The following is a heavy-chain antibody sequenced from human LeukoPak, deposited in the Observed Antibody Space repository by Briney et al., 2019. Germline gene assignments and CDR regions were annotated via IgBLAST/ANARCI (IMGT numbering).Heavy chain of an antibody. V-gene: IGHV3-23*01. CDR3: ARFYDYYDSSGYYYVSYFDY. J-gene: IGHJ4*02. CDR2: ISGSGGST. D-gene: IGHD3-22*01. CDR1: GFTFSSYG. Sequence: PGGSLRLSCAASGFTFSSYGMSWVRQAPGKGLEWVSAISGSGGSTYYADSVKGRFTISRDNAKNSLYLQMNSLRAEDTAVYYCARFYDYYDSSGYYYVSYFDYWGQGTLVTVSS.